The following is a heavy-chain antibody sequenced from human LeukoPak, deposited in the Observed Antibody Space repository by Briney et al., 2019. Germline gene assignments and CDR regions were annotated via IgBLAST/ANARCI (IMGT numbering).Heavy chain of an antibody. CDR1: GFTFSSYG. Sequence: GGSLRLSCAASGFTFSSYGMNRVRQAPGKGLERVAYVSSSSSPIYYAESVKGRFTISRDNAKNSLYLQMNSLRAEDTAVYYCARDPAYCGGDCYSVYQDAFDIWGQGTRVTVSS. CDR3: ARDPAYCGGDCYSVYQDAFDI. J-gene: IGHJ3*02. V-gene: IGHV3-48*01. D-gene: IGHD2-21*02. CDR2: VSSSSSPI.